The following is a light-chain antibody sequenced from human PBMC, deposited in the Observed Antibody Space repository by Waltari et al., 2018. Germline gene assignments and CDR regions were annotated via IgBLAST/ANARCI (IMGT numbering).Light chain of an antibody. J-gene: IGKJ2*01. CDR1: QRVNSRY. CDR2: GTS. Sequence: EIVLTQSPGILSLSPGERATLSCRASQRVNSRYLAWYQQKPGQAPRLLSYGTSSRPTGIPDRFSGSGSETDFTLTISRLEPEDFAVYYCQQYGDSPPYTFGQGTKLEIK. V-gene: IGKV3-20*01. CDR3: QQYGDSPPYT.